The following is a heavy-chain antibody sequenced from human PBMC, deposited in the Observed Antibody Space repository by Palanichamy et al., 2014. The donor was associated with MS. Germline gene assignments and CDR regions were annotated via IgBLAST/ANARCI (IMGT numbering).Heavy chain of an antibody. Sequence: QVQLVESGGGVVQPGRSLRLSCAASGFTFSSYAMHWVRQAPGKGLEWVAVISYDGSNKYYADSVKGRLTISRDNSKNTLYLQMNSLRAEDTAVYYCARALGYSYGSSFDYWGQGTLVTVSS. V-gene: IGHV3-30-3*01. D-gene: IGHD5-18*01. CDR3: ARALGYSYGSSFDY. J-gene: IGHJ4*02. CDR1: GFTFSSYA. CDR2: ISYDGSNK.